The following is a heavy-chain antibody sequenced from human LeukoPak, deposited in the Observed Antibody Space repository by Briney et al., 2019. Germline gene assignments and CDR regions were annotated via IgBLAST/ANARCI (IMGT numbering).Heavy chain of an antibody. CDR2: IYPCVSDT. J-gene: IGHJ4*02. CDR1: GSRFITYW. Sequence: GAPLKISWKGSGSRFITYWIGWVRKMPGKGLEGMGIIYPCVSDTIYTPSFQRQVTISADQSTSTAYLQWSSLKASDTAMYYCATSYASGSYIDGAFDYWGQGTLVTVPS. CDR3: ATSYASGSYIDGAFDY. V-gene: IGHV5-51*01. D-gene: IGHD3-10*01.